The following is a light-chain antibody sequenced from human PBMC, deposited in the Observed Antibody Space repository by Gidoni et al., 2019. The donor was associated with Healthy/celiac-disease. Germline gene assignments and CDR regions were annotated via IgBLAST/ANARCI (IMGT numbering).Light chain of an antibody. Sequence: QLVLTQSPSASASLGASVKLTCTLSSGPSSYAIAWHQQQPEKGPRYLMKLNSDGSHSKGDGIPDRFSGSSSGAERYLTISSLQSEDEADYYRQTWGTGIHSVVFGGGTKLTVL. CDR1: SGPSSYA. CDR2: LNSDGSH. V-gene: IGLV4-69*01. CDR3: QTWGTGIHSVV. J-gene: IGLJ2*01.